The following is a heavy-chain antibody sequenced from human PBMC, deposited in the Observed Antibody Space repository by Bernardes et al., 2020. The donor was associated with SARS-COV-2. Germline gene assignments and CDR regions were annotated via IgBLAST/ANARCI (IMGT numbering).Heavy chain of an antibody. J-gene: IGHJ5*02. V-gene: IGHV1-8*01. CDR3: TRLRIRGEITP. CDR2: MNPNSGNT. Sequence: ASVTVSCKASGYTFTNDDINWIRQAPGQGLEWMGWMNPNSGNTGYAPKFQGRVTMTRDTSISTAYMELSSLRIEDTAVYYCTRLRIRGEITPWGPRTPVTVSS. D-gene: IGHD3-10*01. CDR1: GYTFTNDD.